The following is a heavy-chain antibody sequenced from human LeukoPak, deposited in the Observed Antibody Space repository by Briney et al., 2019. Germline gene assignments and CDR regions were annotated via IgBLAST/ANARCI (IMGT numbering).Heavy chain of an antibody. D-gene: IGHD3-10*01. Sequence: SGTLSLTCAVSGDSISSNNWWSWVRQPPGKGLEWIGEIYHSGSTNYNPSLKSRVTISVDKSNNQFSLKLSSVTAADTAVYYCARHAARRLLWFGEKDYYYMDVWGKGTTVTISS. V-gene: IGHV4-4*02. CDR1: GDSISSNNW. CDR3: ARHAARRLLWFGEKDYYYMDV. CDR2: IYHSGST. J-gene: IGHJ6*03.